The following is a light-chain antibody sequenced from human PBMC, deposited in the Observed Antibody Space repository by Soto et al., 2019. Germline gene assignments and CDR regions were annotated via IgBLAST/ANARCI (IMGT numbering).Light chain of an antibody. CDR2: KAT. CDR1: QSITTW. CDR3: PQYNDYQYT. J-gene: IGKJ2*01. V-gene: IGKV1-5*03. Sequence: DIQMTQSPSTLSASVGDRVTITCRASQSITTWLAWYQQKPGKAPKLLIYKATNLQSGVPSRFSGSGSGTEFSLTISSLQPEDFAIYYSPQYNDYQYTFGQGTKLEIK.